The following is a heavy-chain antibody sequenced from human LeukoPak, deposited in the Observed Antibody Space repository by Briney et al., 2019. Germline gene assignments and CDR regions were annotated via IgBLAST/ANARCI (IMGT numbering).Heavy chain of an antibody. Sequence: SVKVSCMASRGTLSSYPISWVRQAPGKGVEWMGGIIPIFGTTNYPQKFQGRVTITADESTSTAYMELSSLRSEDTAVYYCAREGRTTVAPRHNGLDIWGQGTMVTVSS. CDR2: IIPIFGTT. D-gene: IGHD4-23*01. CDR1: RGTLSSYP. J-gene: IGHJ3*02. CDR3: AREGRTTVAPRHNGLDI. V-gene: IGHV1-69*13.